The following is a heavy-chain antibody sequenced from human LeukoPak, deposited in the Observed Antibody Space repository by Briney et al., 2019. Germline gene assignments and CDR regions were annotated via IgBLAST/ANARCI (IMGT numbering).Heavy chain of an antibody. V-gene: IGHV3-23*01. CDR1: GFTFSSYA. CDR3: AKEPLGYCSSTSCHSDAFDI. D-gene: IGHD2-2*02. J-gene: IGHJ3*02. CDR2: ISGSGGST. Sequence: GGSLRLSCAASGFTFSSYAMSRVRQAPGKGLEWVSAISGSGGSTYYADSVKGRFTISRDNSKNTLYLQMNSLRAEDTAVYYCAKEPLGYCSSTSCHSDAFDIWGQGTMVTVSS.